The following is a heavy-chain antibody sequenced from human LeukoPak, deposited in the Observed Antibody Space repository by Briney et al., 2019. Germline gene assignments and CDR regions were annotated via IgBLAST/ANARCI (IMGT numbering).Heavy chain of an antibody. Sequence: PGGSLRLSCAASGFTFSSYAMSWVRQAPGKGLEWVASISDIGSSTYYADSVKGRFTISRDNSKNTLYLQMNSLRAEDTAVYYCAKDHRVGSSDSSYWGQGTLVTVSS. J-gene: IGHJ4*02. CDR2: ISDIGSST. D-gene: IGHD3-22*01. CDR1: GFTFSSYA. V-gene: IGHV3-23*01. CDR3: AKDHRVGSSDSSY.